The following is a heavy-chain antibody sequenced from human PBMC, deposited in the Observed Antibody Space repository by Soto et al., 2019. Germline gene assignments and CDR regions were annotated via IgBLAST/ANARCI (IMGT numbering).Heavy chain of an antibody. CDR3: GKDFFAAVFAAPSPFVL. CDR2: VDGSGADT. V-gene: IGHV3-23*01. D-gene: IGHD2-15*01. J-gene: IGHJ4*02. Sequence: GGSLRLSCAASGFTFSSHAMGWLRQAPGTEPEWVAFVDGSGADTSYADSVKGRFTISRDNSENSLYLHMNSLRAEDTGRYFCGKDFFAAVFAAPSPFVLGGRETLFPFPS. CDR1: GFTFSSHA.